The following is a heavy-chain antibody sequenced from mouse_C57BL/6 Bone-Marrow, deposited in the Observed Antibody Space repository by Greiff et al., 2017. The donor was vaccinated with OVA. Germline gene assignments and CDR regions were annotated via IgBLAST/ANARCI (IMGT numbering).Heavy chain of an antibody. CDR3: SSPYAMDY. V-gene: IGHV1-50*01. CDR1: GYTFTSYW. CDR2: IDPSDSYT. D-gene: IGHD1-1*01. J-gene: IGHJ4*01. Sequence: VQLQQPGAELVKPGASVKLSCKASGYTFTSYWMQWVKQRPGKGLEWIGEIDPSDSYTNYNQKFKGKATLTVDTSSSTAYMQLSSLTSEDSAVYYGSSPYAMDYWGQGTSVTVSS.